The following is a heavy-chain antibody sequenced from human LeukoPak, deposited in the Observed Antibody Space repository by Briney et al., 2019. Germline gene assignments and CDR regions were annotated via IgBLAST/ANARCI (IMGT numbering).Heavy chain of an antibody. Sequence: SETLSLTCTVSGDSISSSSFYWGWIRQPPGKGLEWIGSIYYSGTTYYNPSLTSRVTISVDTSKNQFSLKLSSVTAADTAVYYCARNQLSGWFDPWGQGTLVTVS. D-gene: IGHD3-10*01. CDR2: IYYSGTT. V-gene: IGHV4-39*07. CDR3: ARNQLSGWFDP. CDR1: GDSISSSSFY. J-gene: IGHJ5*02.